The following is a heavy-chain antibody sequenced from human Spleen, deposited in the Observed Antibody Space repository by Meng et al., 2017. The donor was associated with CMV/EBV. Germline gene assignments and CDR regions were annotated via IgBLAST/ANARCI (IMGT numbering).Heavy chain of an antibody. Sequence: GESLKISCKASGYSFTNYWIGWVRQMPGKGLEWMGIIYPGDSHTRYSPSFQGQVTISADKSISTAYLHWSSLKASDTAMFYCASKVRFAEQFNAFDIWGQGTMVTVSS. J-gene: IGHJ3*02. CDR1: GYSFTNYW. CDR3: ASKVRFAEQFNAFDI. D-gene: IGHD3-10*01. CDR2: IYPGDSHT. V-gene: IGHV5-51*01.